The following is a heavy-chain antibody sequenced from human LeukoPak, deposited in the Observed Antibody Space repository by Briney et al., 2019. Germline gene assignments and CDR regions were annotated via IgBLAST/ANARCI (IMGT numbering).Heavy chain of an antibody. CDR3: AKDSRPGGDCYLDP. CDR2: IPYDGSDK. V-gene: IGHV3-30*18. J-gene: IGHJ5*02. CDR1: GFTFSIYG. D-gene: IGHD2-21*02. Sequence: PGGSLRLSCTASGFTFSIYGMHWLRQASGKGLEWVAVIPYDGSDKYYADSVKGRFTISRDNSKNTLYLQMNSLRAEDTAVYYCAKDSRPGGDCYLDPWGQGTLVTVSS.